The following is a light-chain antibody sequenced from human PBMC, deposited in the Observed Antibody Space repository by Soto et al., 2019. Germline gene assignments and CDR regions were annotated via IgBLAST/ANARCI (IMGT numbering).Light chain of an antibody. CDR1: QTITTW. J-gene: IGKJ1*01. CDR3: QQYINYPWT. Sequence: DIRVTQSPPTLSASVGDRVTITCRASQTITTWMAWYQQEPGKAPKLLVYDASTLESGVPSRFGGGGSGTEFTLNISSLQHDDFDIYYCQQYINYPWTFGQGTKVDIK. V-gene: IGKV1-5*01. CDR2: DAS.